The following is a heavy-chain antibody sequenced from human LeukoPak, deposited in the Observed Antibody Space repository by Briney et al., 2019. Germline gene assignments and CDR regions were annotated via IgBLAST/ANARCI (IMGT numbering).Heavy chain of an antibody. J-gene: IGHJ4*02. CDR1: GFTFSSYG. CDR3: AKLWENDYGDY. Sequence: GGSLRLSCAASGFTFSSYGMHWVRQAPGKGLEWITAIQYDGSKTYYADSVKVRFTISRDTSKNTLYLQMNSLRAEDTAVYYCAKLWENDYGDYWGQGTLVTVSS. V-gene: IGHV3-33*05. D-gene: IGHD3-16*01. CDR2: IQYDGSKT.